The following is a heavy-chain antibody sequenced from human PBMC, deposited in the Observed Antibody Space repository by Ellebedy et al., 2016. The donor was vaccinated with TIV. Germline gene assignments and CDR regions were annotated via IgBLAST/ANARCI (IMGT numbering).Heavy chain of an antibody. V-gene: IGHV4-34*01. Sequence: MPSETLSLTCDVHSESLTNDYRSWIRQSPGKGLEWIGEINHGGSTNYHPSLKTRRTLPIATFKNQFSLKLSSVTAADTGTYYCARDHHNTGYSSSWYWFDPWGQGALVTVSS. CDR1: SESLTNDY. J-gene: IGHJ5*02. CDR3: ARDHHNTGYSSSWYWFDP. CDR2: INHGGST. D-gene: IGHD6-13*01.